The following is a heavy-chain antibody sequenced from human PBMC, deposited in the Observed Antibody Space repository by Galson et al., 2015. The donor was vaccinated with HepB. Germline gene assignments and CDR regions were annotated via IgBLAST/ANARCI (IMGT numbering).Heavy chain of an antibody. CDR3: ARDSEDIVVAGWRNWFDP. CDR2: ISAYNGNT. J-gene: IGHJ5*02. V-gene: IGHV1-18*04. CDR1: GYTFTSYG. Sequence: SVKVSCKASGYTFTSYGISWVRQAPGQGLEWMGWISAYNGNTNYAQKLQGRVTMTTDTSTSTAYMELRSLRSDDTAVYYCARDSEDIVVAGWRNWFDPWGQGTLVTVSS. D-gene: IGHD2-2*01.